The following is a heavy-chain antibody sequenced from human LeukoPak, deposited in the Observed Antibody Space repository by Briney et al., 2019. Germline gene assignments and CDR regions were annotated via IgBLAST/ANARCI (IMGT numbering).Heavy chain of an antibody. J-gene: IGHJ4*02. V-gene: IGHV3-49*04. Sequence: GRSLRLSCTASGFTFRDYAMSWVRQAPGKGLEWVGFIRSKAYGGTTEYAASVKGRFTISRDDSKSIAYLQMNSLKTEDTAVYYCTRDLGAAAAQTIDYWGQGTLVTVSS. CDR1: GFTFRDYA. D-gene: IGHD6-13*01. CDR3: TRDLGAAAAQTIDY. CDR2: IRSKAYGGTT.